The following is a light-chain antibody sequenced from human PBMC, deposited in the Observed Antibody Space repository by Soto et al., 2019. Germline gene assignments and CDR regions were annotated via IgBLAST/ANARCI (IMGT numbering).Light chain of an antibody. CDR1: QSVSSN. CDR2: GAS. CDR3: QQYNEWPPDT. Sequence: EIVMTQSPANLSVSPGERATLSCRASQSVSSNLARYQQKPGQGPRLLIYGASTMATSIPARFSGSGSVTEFTLTINGLQYEDFAVYYCQQYNEWPPDTCGQGTKLEGK. J-gene: IGKJ2*01. V-gene: IGKV3-15*01.